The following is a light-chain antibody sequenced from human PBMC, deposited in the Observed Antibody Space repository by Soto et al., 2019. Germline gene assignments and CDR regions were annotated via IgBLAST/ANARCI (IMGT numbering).Light chain of an antibody. CDR2: KAF. Sequence: DIQMTQSPSTLSASVGDSVTITYRASESISSWLAWYQQKPGKAPKLLIYKAFSLESGVPSRFSGSGSGTEFTLTISSLQPDDFATYYCEQYNSYRTFGQGTKVEI. CDR3: EQYNSYRT. J-gene: IGKJ1*01. CDR1: ESISSW. V-gene: IGKV1-5*03.